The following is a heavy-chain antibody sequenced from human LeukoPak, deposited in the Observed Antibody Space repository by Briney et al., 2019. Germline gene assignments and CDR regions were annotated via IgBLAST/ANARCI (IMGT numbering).Heavy chain of an antibody. Sequence: GGSLRLSCAASGFTVSNNYMSWVRQAAGKGLDWVSVIYSDGSTYYADSVKGRFTISKDNSKNTLYLQMNSLRAGDTAIYYCAKAPTYGLDVWGQGTTVTVSS. CDR3: AKAPTYGLDV. CDR2: IYSDGST. J-gene: IGHJ6*02. CDR1: GFTVSNNY. V-gene: IGHV3-53*01.